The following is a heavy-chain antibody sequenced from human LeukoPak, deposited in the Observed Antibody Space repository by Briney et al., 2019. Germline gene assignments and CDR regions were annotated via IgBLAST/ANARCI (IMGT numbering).Heavy chain of an antibody. CDR2: INTGNGNT. D-gene: IGHD2-2*01. V-gene: IGHV1-3*04. J-gene: IGHJ4*02. CDR1: GYTFTSSA. CDR3: APSGYCSSASCLRFDY. Sequence: ASVKVSCKTSGYTFTSSAMHWVRQAPGQRLGWMGWINTGNGNTKYSQKFQGRLTITRDTSASTAYMELSSLRSEDTAVYYCAPSGYCSSASCLRFDYWGQGTLVTVSS.